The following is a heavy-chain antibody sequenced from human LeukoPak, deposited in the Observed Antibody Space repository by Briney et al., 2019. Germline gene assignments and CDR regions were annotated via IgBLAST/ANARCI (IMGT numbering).Heavy chain of an antibody. CDR1: GFTVSSNY. J-gene: IGHJ1*01. V-gene: IGHV3-53*01. CDR2: MYSGGNT. CDR3: ARFDEQQMYFHH. D-gene: IGHD6-13*01. Sequence: QPGGFLRLSCVASGFTVSSNYMSWVRQAPGKGLEWVSVMYSGGNTYYADSVKGRFTISRDNSKNTVYFQMNSLRAEDTAVYYCARFDEQQMYFHHWGQGTLVTVSS.